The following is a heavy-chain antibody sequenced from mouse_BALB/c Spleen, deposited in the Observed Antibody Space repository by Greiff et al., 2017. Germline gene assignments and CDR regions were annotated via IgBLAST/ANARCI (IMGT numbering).Heavy chain of an antibody. Sequence: VKLVESGPGLVAPSQSLSITCTVSGFSLTSYGVHWVRQPPGKGLEWLGVIWAGGSTNYNSALMSRLSISKDNSKSQVFLKMNSLQTDDTAMYYCARDKRDGNPFAYWGQGTLVTVSA. D-gene: IGHD2-1*01. V-gene: IGHV2-9*02. CDR2: IWAGGST. CDR1: GFSLTSYG. CDR3: ARDKRDGNPFAY. J-gene: IGHJ3*01.